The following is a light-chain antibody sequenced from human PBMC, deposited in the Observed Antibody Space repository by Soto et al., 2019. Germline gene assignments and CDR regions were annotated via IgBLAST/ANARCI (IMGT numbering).Light chain of an antibody. CDR2: GAS. CDR3: QQYGSSGT. Sequence: EIVLTQSPGTLSLSPWERATLSCRASQSVMSNYVAWYHQKPGQAPRLLIYGASNRATGIPDRFSGSGSGTDFTLTISRLEPEDFAVYYCQQYGSSGTCGQGTKVDIK. V-gene: IGKV3-20*01. J-gene: IGKJ1*01. CDR1: QSVMSNY.